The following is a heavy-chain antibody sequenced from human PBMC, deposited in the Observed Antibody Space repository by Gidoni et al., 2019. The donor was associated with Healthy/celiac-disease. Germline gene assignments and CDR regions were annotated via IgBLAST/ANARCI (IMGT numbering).Heavy chain of an antibody. CDR1: GFTFSSYA. D-gene: IGHD3-3*01. V-gene: IGHV3-23*01. Sequence: EVQLLESGGGLVQPGGSLRLSCAASGFTFSSYAMSWVRQAPGKGLEWVSAISGSGGSTYYADSVKGRFTISRDNSKNTLYLQMNSLSAEDTAVYYCAKDRQYYDFWSGYLYWVQGTLVTVSS. J-gene: IGHJ4*02. CDR3: AKDRQYYDFWSGYLY. CDR2: ISGSGGST.